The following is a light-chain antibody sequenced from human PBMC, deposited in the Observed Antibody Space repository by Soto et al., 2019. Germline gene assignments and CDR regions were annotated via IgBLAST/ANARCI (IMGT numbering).Light chain of an antibody. V-gene: IGLV2-11*01. CDR2: DVS. CDR1: IRDSGGYNF. J-gene: IGLJ2*01. Sequence: QSALTQPRSVSGSPGQSITISCSGTIRDSGGYNFISWYQQHPGAAPKIIIYDVSKRPSGVPDRFSGSTSGNTASLTISGLQAEDDAFYYCCSYAGSNTLAFGGGTKLTVL. CDR3: CSYAGSNTLA.